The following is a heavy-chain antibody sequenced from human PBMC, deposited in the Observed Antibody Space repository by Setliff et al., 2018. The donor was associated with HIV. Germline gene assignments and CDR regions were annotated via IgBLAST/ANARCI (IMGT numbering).Heavy chain of an antibody. D-gene: IGHD6-13*01. CDR1: GYTLTELS. Sequence: GASVKVSCKVSGYTLTELSRHWVRQATGQGLEWMGWINPNSNDIAYAQKLQGRVTMTRNTSIATAYMELSNLRSEDTAVYYCARGRSRAKDAFDIWGQGTMVTVSS. J-gene: IGHJ3*02. CDR3: ARGRSRAKDAFDI. V-gene: IGHV1-8*01. CDR2: INPNSNDI.